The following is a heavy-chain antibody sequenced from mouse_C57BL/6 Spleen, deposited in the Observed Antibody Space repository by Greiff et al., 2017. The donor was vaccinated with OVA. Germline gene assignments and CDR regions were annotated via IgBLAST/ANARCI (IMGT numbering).Heavy chain of an antibody. J-gene: IGHJ4*01. CDR1: GYTFTSYW. CDR3: ARGLRRGAMDY. D-gene: IGHD2-2*01. V-gene: IGHV1-61*01. CDR2: IYPSDSET. Sequence: QVQLKQPGAELVRPGSSVKLSCKASGYTFTSYWMDWVKQRPGQGLEWIGNIYPSDSETHYNQKFKDKATLTVDKSSSTAYMQLSSLTSEDSAVYYCARGLRRGAMDYWGQGTSVTVSS.